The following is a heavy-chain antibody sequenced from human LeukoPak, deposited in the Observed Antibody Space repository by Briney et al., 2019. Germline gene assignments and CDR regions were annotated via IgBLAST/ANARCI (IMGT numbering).Heavy chain of an antibody. D-gene: IGHD3-10*01. CDR1: GGSISSYY. J-gene: IGHJ4*02. CDR2: INHSGST. CDR3: ARAPNYYGSGSYLRKYYFDY. Sequence: SETLSLTCTVSGGSISSYYWSWIRQPPGKGLEWIGEINHSGSTNYNPSLKSRVTISVDTSKNQFSLKLSSVTAADTAVYYCARAPNYYGSGSYLRKYYFDYWGQGTLVTVSS. V-gene: IGHV4-34*01.